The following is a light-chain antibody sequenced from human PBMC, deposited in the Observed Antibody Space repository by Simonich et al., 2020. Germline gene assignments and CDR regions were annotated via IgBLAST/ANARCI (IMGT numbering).Light chain of an antibody. V-gene: IGKV1-9*01. CDR2: AAS. Sequence: DIQLTQSPSFLSASVGDRVTITCRASQGISSYLAWYQQKPGKAPKLLIYAASTLQSGVPSRFSGRGSGTDFTLTISCLQSEDFATYYCQQYYSYPQTFGQGTKVEIK. J-gene: IGKJ1*01. CDR1: QGISSY. CDR3: QQYYSYPQT.